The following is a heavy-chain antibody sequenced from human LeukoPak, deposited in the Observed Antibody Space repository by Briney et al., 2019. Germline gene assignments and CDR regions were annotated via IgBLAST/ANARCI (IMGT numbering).Heavy chain of an antibody. CDR1: GVSISSSSYC. V-gene: IGHV4-39*07. CDR3: ARGPGTWYYY. J-gene: IGHJ4*02. D-gene: IGHD6-13*01. Sequence: PSETLSLTCTVSGVSISSSSYCWGWIRQPPGKGLEWIGSICYSGSTNYNPSLKSRVTMSVDTSQNQLSLKLSSVTAADTALYYCARGPGTWYYYWGQGTLVTVSS. CDR2: ICYSGST.